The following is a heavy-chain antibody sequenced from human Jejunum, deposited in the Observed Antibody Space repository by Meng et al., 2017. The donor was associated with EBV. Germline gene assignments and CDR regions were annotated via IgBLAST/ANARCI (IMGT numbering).Heavy chain of an antibody. CDR1: GLTLSDYS. Sequence: VQVVGFGGGLVKPGGSLSLSCAASGLTLSDYSMTWVRQAPGKGLEWVSSISSTSDHIYYVDSVKGRFTISRDNAKNSLYLQMNSLRAEDTAVYYCAKCSTTCQKGSLDYWGQGTLVTVSS. CDR3: AKCSTTCQKGSLDY. D-gene: IGHD2-2*01. V-gene: IGHV3-21*01. CDR2: ISSTSDHI. J-gene: IGHJ4*02.